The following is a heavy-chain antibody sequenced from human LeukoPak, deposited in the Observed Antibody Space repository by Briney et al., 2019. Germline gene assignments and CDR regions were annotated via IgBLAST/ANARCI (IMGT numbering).Heavy chain of an antibody. D-gene: IGHD5-12*01. Sequence: TLSLTCTISGGSISTYYWTWIRQPPGKGLEWIARIDWDDDKYYSTSLKTRLTISKDTSKNQVVLTMTNMDPVDTATYYCARDYSGYDFRDYWGQGTLVTVSS. CDR3: ARDYSGYDFRDY. CDR1: GGSISTYYW. J-gene: IGHJ4*02. V-gene: IGHV2-70*10. CDR2: IDWDDDK.